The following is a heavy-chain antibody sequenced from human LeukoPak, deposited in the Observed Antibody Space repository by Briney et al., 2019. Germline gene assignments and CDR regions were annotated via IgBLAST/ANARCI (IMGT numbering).Heavy chain of an antibody. J-gene: IGHJ4*02. CDR3: ARVANSGYDYRGDFDY. CDR1: GGSISSGSYY. V-gene: IGHV4-30-4*01. CDR2: IYCSGNT. Sequence: SQTLSLTCTVSGGSISSGSYYWSWIRQPPGTGLEWIGHIYCSGNTYYSPSLKSRLTISVDTSKDQFSLGLTSATAADTAVYYCARVANSGYDYRGDFDYWGPGTLVTVSA. D-gene: IGHD5-12*01.